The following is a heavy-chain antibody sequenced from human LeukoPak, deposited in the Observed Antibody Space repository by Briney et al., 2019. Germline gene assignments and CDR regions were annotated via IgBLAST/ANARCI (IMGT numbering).Heavy chain of an antibody. CDR1: GGSISSSSYY. CDR3: IGQYYALLPV. V-gene: IGHV4-39*01. Sequence: SETLSLTCTVSGGSISSSSYYWGWIRQPPGKGLEWIGSTYYSGSTYYNPSLKSRVTISVDTSKNQFSLKLSSVTAADTAVYYCIGQYYALLPVWGQGTLVTVSS. D-gene: IGHD3-16*01. CDR2: TYYSGST. J-gene: IGHJ4*02.